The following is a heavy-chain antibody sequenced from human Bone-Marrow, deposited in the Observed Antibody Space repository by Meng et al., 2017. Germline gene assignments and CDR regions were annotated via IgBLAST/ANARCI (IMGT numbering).Heavy chain of an antibody. CDR3: ARGSNSYWYFDL. CDR1: GFTFSNAW. J-gene: IGHJ2*01. D-gene: IGHD2/OR15-2a*01. CDR2: ISSSGSTI. Sequence: GGSLRLSCAASGFTFSNAWMTWVRQASGKGLEWVSYISSSGSTIYYADSVKGRFTISRDNAKNSLYLQMNSLRAEDTAVYYCARGSNSYWYFDLWGRGTLVTVSS. V-gene: IGHV3-11*01.